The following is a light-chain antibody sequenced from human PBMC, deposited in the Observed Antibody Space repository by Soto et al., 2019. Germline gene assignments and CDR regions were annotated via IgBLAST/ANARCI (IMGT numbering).Light chain of an antibody. V-gene: IGKV1-39*01. Sequence: DIQMTQSPSSLSASVGDRVTITCRASQSITTYLNWYRQKPGKAPKLLIYAASSLQSGVPSRFSGSGSETEFTLSISRLQPEDFASYYCQQNFRPPQVTFGGGTQVDIK. CDR2: AAS. CDR3: QQNFRPPQVT. CDR1: QSITTY. J-gene: IGKJ4*01.